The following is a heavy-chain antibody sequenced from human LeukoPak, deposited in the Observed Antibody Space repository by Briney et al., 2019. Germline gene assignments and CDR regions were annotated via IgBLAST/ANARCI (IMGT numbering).Heavy chain of an antibody. Sequence: GESLTLSCSAAGVHFNLHAIHCVRQPTGKGLEYVSTINDDVGLTYYADSVKDRFTISRDNSKNTVYLQMNNLRPDDSAVYNCLKGGWATIGPPKDWGQGTLVSVSA. V-gene: IGHV3-64D*08. CDR3: LKGGWATIGPPKD. D-gene: IGHD5-24*01. CDR1: GVHFNLHA. J-gene: IGHJ4*02. CDR2: INDDVGLT.